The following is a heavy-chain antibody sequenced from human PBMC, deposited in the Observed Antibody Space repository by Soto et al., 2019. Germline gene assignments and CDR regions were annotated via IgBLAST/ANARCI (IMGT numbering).Heavy chain of an antibody. V-gene: IGHV3-23*01. Sequence: ESLKISCAASGFTLSSYAMSWVRQAPGKGLEWVSAISGSGGSTYYADSVKGRFTISRDNSKNTLYLQMNSLRAEDTAVYYCAKTGSSWYFGDFQHWGQGTLVTVSS. D-gene: IGHD6-13*01. CDR2: ISGSGGST. CDR3: AKTGSSWYFGDFQH. J-gene: IGHJ1*01. CDR1: GFTLSSYA.